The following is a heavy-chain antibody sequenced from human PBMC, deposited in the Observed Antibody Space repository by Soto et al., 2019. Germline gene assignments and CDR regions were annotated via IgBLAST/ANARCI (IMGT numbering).Heavy chain of an antibody. CDR1: GYTFTSYY. Sequence: ASVKVSCKASGYTFTSYYMHWVRQAPGQGLEWMGIINPSGGSTSYAQKFQGRVTMTRDTSTSTVYMELSSLRSEDTAVYYCARDFYYYGSGSYPQPSYYFDYWGQGTLVTVSS. J-gene: IGHJ4*02. D-gene: IGHD3-10*01. CDR3: ARDFYYYGSGSYPQPSYYFDY. CDR2: INPSGGST. V-gene: IGHV1-46*01.